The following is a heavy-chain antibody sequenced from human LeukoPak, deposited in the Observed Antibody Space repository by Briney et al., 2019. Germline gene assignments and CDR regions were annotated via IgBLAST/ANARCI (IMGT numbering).Heavy chain of an antibody. CDR2: IVVGSGNT. Sequence: SVKVSCKASGFTFTSSAMQWVRQARGQRLEWIGRIVVGSGNTNYAQKFQERVTITRDMSTSTAYMELSSLRSEDTAVYYCAAGWVCSGGSCYYYFDYWGQGTLVTVSS. D-gene: IGHD2-15*01. V-gene: IGHV1-58*02. CDR1: GFTFTSSA. CDR3: AAGWVCSGGSCYYYFDY. J-gene: IGHJ4*02.